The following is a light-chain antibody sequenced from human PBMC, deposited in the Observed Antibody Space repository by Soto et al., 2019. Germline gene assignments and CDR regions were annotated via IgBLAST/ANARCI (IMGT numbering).Light chain of an antibody. CDR1: SSDVGGYKY. Sequence: QSVLTQPASVSGSPGQSITISGTGTSSDVGGYKYVSWYQQHPGEAPKLMIYDVSNRPSGVSNRFSGSKSGNTASLTISGLQAEDEADYYCSSYTSSSTRVFGTGTKVTVL. V-gene: IGLV2-14*01. CDR2: DVS. J-gene: IGLJ1*01. CDR3: SSYTSSSTRV.